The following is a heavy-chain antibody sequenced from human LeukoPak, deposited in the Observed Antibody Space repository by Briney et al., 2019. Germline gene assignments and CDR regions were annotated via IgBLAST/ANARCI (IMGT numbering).Heavy chain of an antibody. D-gene: IGHD2-2*01. CDR1: GYTFTDYY. Sequence: ASVKVSCKASGYTFTDYYMHWARQAPGQGLELMGWINPKSGGTNYAQKFQARVTMTRDTSISTAYIELSSLISDDTAMYYCARVPGGYCSSTSCNGGVYFDYWGQGTLVTVSS. J-gene: IGHJ4*02. CDR3: ARVPGGYCSSTSCNGGVYFDY. CDR2: INPKSGGT. V-gene: IGHV1-2*02.